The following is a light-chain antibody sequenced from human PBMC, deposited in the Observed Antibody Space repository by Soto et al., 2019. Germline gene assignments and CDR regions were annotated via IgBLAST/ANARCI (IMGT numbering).Light chain of an antibody. Sequence: QSALTQPDSVSGSPGQSITISCIGTSSDIGAYNYASWYQQHPGKAPKLIIYDVSNRPSGVSNRFSGSKSGYTASLTISGLQADDEADYYCSSYTSTITRVFVTGTKVTVL. CDR3: SSYTSTITRV. CDR2: DVS. V-gene: IGLV2-14*03. CDR1: SSDIGAYNY. J-gene: IGLJ1*01.